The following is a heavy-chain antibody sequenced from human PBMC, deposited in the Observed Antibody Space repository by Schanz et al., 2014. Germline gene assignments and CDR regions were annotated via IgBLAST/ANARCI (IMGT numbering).Heavy chain of an antibody. J-gene: IGHJ6*02. CDR1: GGSISSFK. CDR3: ARDSRYYGMDV. CDR2: IYSSGST. Sequence: QVQLQESGPGLVKPSETLSLTCTVSGGSISSFKWSWIRQPPGKGLEYIGYIYSSGSTNYNPSLKSRVTISVDPSKKRSSLRLSSVTAADTAVYHCARDSRYYGMDVWGQGTTVTVSS. V-gene: IGHV4-59*12. D-gene: IGHD1-20*01.